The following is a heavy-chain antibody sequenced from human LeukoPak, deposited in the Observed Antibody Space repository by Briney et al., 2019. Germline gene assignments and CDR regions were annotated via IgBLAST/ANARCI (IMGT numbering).Heavy chain of an antibody. J-gene: IGHJ4*02. V-gene: IGHV4-31*03. CDR1: GGSISSGGYY. Sequence: SETLSLTCTVSGGSISSGGYYWSWIRQHPGKGLEWIGYIYYSGSTYYNPSLKSRVTISVDTSKNQFSLKLSSVTAADTAVYYCASSLIYCGGDCYSMLGFDYWGQGTLVTVSS. CDR2: IYYSGST. CDR3: ASSLIYCGGDCYSMLGFDY. D-gene: IGHD2-21*02.